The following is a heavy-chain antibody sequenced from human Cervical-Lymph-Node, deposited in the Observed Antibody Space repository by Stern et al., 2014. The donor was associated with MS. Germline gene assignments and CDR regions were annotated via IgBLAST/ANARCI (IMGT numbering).Heavy chain of an antibody. Sequence: VQLVESGAEVKKPGSSVKVSCKASGGTFSSYAISWVRQAPGQGLEWMGGIIPIFGTANYAQKFQGRVTITADESTSTAYMELSSLRSEDTAVYYCAREMDLAAAGTGYYYYGMDVWGQGTTVTVSS. CDR3: AREMDLAAAGTGYYYYGMDV. CDR1: GGTFSSYA. CDR2: IIPIFGTA. J-gene: IGHJ6*02. V-gene: IGHV1-69*01. D-gene: IGHD6-13*01.